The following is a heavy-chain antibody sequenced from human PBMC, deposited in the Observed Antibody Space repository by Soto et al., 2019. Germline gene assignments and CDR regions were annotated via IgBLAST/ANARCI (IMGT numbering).Heavy chain of an antibody. CDR2: IWDDGSNK. J-gene: IGHJ4*02. Sequence: LRLSCAASGFTFSSYGMHWVRQAPGKGLEWVAVIWDDGSNKQYADSVKGRFTISRDNSKNMLYLQMNSLGAEDTAVYYCARVPFTYSSSPTFDYWGQGTLVTVSS. V-gene: IGHV3-33*01. CDR3: ARVPFTYSSSPTFDY. CDR1: GFTFSSYG. D-gene: IGHD6-6*01.